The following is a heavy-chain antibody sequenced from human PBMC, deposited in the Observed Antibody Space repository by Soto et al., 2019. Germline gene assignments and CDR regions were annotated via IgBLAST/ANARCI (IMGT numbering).Heavy chain of an antibody. Sequence: SETLSLTCTVSGGSISSGGYYWSWIRQHPGKGLEWIGYIYYSGSTYYNPPLKSRVTISVDTSKNQFSLKLSSVTAADTAVYFCARGGQGECGVPSPYYYGMVVWGQGTTVTVSS. CDR1: GGSISSGGYY. CDR3: ARGGQGECGVPSPYYYGMVV. CDR2: IYYSGST. J-gene: IGHJ6*02. V-gene: IGHV4-31*03. D-gene: IGHD2-2*01.